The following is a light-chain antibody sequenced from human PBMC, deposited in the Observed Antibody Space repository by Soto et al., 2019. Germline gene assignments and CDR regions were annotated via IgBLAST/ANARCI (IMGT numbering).Light chain of an antibody. J-gene: IGLJ1*01. CDR2: DVS. CDR3: SSYTTSSPLV. Sequence: QSALTQPASVSGSPGQSITISCTGTSSDVGGFTYVSWYQQHPGKAPKLMIYDVSNRPSGVSNRFSGSKSGNTASLTISGLQAEDEADYYCSSYTTSSPLVLGTGTQLTVL. V-gene: IGLV2-14*01. CDR1: SSDVGGFTY.